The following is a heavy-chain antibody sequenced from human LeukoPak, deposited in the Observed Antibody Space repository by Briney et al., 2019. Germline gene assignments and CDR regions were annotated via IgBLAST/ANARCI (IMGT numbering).Heavy chain of an antibody. D-gene: IGHD2-21*02. CDR1: GGSIGSYY. V-gene: IGHV4-59*01. CDR2: IYYSGST. CDR3: AREYPNCGGDCYFDY. Sequence: SETLSLTCTVSGGSIGSYYWSWIRQPPGKGLEWIGYIYYSGSTNYNPSLKSRVTISVDTSKNQFSLKLSSVTAADTAVYYCAREYPNCGGDCYFDYWGQGTLVTVSS. J-gene: IGHJ4*02.